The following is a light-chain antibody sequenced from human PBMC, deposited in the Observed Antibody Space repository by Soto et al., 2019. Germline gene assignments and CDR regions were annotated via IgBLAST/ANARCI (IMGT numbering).Light chain of an antibody. Sequence: DIQMTQSPSTLSASVGDRVTITCRASQSISSWLAWYQQKPGKAPKLLIYKASSLESGDPSRFSGSGSGTECALTISSLQPGDLATYYSQQYNSYWTFGQGTKVGIK. CDR3: QQYNSYWT. CDR1: QSISSW. CDR2: KAS. V-gene: IGKV1-5*03. J-gene: IGKJ1*01.